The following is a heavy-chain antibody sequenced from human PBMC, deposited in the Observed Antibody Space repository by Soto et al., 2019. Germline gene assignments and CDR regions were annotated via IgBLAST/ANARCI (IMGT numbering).Heavy chain of an antibody. CDR2: ISAYNGNT. J-gene: IGHJ6*02. CDR1: GYTFTSYG. Sequence: VCCKASGYTFTSYGISWVRQAPGQGLEWMGWISAYNGNTNYAQKLQGRVTMTTDTSTSTAYMELRSLRSDDTAVYYCARGSLYSSGWYNYYGMDVWGQGTTVTVSS. CDR3: ARGSLYSSGWYNYYGMDV. D-gene: IGHD6-19*01. V-gene: IGHV1-18*01.